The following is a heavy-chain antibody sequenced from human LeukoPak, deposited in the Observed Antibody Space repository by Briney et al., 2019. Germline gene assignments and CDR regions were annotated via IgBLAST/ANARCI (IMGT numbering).Heavy chain of an antibody. J-gene: IGHJ4*02. CDR3: ATRGGSGWYEG. CDR1: GFTFSDYY. D-gene: IGHD6-19*01. Sequence: GGSLRLSCAVSGFTFSDYYMSWIRQAPGKGLEWVSYISTTGTYTNYADSVKGRFTISRDNGKKSLYLQMNSLRAEDTAVYYCATRGGSGWYEGWGQGTLVTVSS. CDR2: ISTTGTYT. V-gene: IGHV3-11*06.